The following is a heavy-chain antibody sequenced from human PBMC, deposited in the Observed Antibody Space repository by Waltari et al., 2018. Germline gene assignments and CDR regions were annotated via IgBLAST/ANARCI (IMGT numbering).Heavy chain of an antibody. CDR1: GFTFSCYA. V-gene: IGHV3-23*01. Sequence: EVQLLESGGGLVQPGGSMRLYCAASGFTFSCYAMSWVRPAPGKGLGWVVAIGGRGGSKYYADSVKGRFTISRDNSKNPLYLQRNSLRAEDTAVYYCAKRANYYYYYGMDVWGQGTTVTVSS. CDR2: IGGRGGSK. J-gene: IGHJ6*02. CDR3: AKRANYYYYYGMDV.